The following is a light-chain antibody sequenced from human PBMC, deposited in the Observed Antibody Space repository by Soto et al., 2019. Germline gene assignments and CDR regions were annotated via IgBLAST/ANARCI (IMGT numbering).Light chain of an antibody. Sequence: QSALAQPRSVSGSPGQSVTISCTGTSSDIGGYGYVSWYQQNPGKAPKLMIYDVYNRPSGISDRFSGFKSANTAYLTISGVQPEDEPDYHCSSYTTIKTVVFGGGTKLTVL. CDR2: DVY. CDR3: SSYTTIKTVV. V-gene: IGLV2-11*01. J-gene: IGLJ2*01. CDR1: SSDIGGYGY.